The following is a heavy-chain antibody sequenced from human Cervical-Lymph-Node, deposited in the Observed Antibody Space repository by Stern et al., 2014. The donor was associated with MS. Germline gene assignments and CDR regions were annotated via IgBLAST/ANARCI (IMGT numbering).Heavy chain of an antibody. J-gene: IGHJ5*02. CDR2: IFPVFGTP. V-gene: IGHV1-69*01. D-gene: IGHD6-13*01. CDR1: GGTFSKFP. Sequence: QLVQSGAEVTKPGSSVKVSCKASGGTFSKFPSSWVRQAPGQGLEWMGGIFPVFGTPTYAQEFRGRVTIHADVSTSTLYMELSSLRSDDTAVYYCALSSETSDRWYSLGYDLWGQGTLVTVSS. CDR3: ALSSETSDRWYSLGYDL.